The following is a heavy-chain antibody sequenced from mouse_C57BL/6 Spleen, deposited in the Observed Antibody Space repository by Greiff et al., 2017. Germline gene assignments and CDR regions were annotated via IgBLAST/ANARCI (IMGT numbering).Heavy chain of an antibody. Sequence: QVQLQQPGAELVMPGASVKLSCKASGYTFTSYWMHWVKQRPGQGLEWIGEIDPSDSYTNYNQKFKGKSTLTVDKSSSTAYMQLSSLTSEDSAVYYWARRTFGSSYFDYWGQGTTLTVSS. D-gene: IGHD1-1*01. CDR2: IDPSDSYT. J-gene: IGHJ2*01. CDR1: GYTFTSYW. CDR3: ARRTFGSSYFDY. V-gene: IGHV1-69*01.